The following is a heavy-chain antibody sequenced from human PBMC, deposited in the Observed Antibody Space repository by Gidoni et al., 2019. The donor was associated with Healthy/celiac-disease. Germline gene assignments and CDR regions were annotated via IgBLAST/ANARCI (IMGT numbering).Heavy chain of an antibody. D-gene: IGHD5-12*01. CDR2: ISSSSSYI. Sequence: EVQLVESGGGLVKPGGSLRLSCAASGLPFRSYSRNWVRHAPGKGLEWVSSISSSSSYIYYADSVKGRFTISRDNAKNSLYLQMNSLRAEDTAVYYCARDSSGYDGYYYYYMDVWGKGTTVTVSS. J-gene: IGHJ6*03. CDR1: GLPFRSYS. V-gene: IGHV3-21*01. CDR3: ARDSSGYDGYYYYYMDV.